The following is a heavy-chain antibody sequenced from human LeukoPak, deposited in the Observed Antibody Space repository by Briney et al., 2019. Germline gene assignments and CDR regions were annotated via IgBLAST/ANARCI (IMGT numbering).Heavy chain of an antibody. CDR3: ARGYGDNVGVAFDI. Sequence: ASVKVSCKAPGYTFTSYDINWVRQATGQGLEWMGWMNPNSGNTGYAQKFQGRVTMTRNTSISTAYMELSSLRSEDTAVYYCARGYGDNVGVAFDIWGQGTMVTVSS. J-gene: IGHJ3*02. CDR1: GYTFTSYD. CDR2: MNPNSGNT. V-gene: IGHV1-8*01. D-gene: IGHD4-17*01.